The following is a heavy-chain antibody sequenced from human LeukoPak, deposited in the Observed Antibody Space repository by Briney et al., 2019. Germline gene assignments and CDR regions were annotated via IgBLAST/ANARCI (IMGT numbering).Heavy chain of an antibody. D-gene: IGHD6-19*01. Sequence: GGSLRLSCAVSGSTFSNFDMSWVRQAPGRGLEWVSGITGSGITTYYAGSVKGRFTISRDNSKNTLYLQMNSLRAEDTAMYYCAKGRGGFSSGWYYDYWGQGTLVSVSS. CDR2: ITGSGITT. V-gene: IGHV3-23*01. CDR1: GSTFSNFD. CDR3: AKGRGGFSSGWYYDY. J-gene: IGHJ4*02.